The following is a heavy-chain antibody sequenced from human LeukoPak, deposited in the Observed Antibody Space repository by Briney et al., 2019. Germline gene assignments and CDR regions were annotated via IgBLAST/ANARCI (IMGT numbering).Heavy chain of an antibody. CDR1: GFTFSSYA. Sequence: GGSLRLSCAASGFTFSSYAMSWVRQAPGKALEWVSAISGSGGSTYYADSVKGRFTISRDNSKNTLYLQMNSLRAEDTAVYYCAKVVPGPHIVVVTAMDYWGQGTLVTVSS. D-gene: IGHD2-21*02. J-gene: IGHJ4*02. V-gene: IGHV3-23*01. CDR2: ISGSGGST. CDR3: AKVVPGPHIVVVTAMDY.